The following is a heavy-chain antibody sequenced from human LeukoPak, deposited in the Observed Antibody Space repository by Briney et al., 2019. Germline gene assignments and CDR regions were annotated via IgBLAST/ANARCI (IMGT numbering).Heavy chain of an antibody. CDR3: AREAEYQLLSGGLDY. V-gene: IGHV1-69*13. Sequence: SVKVSCTASGGTFSSYAISWVRQAPGQGLEWMGGIIPIFGTANYAQKFQGRVTITADESTSTAYMELSSLRSEDTAVYYCAREAEYQLLSGGLDYWGQGTLVTVSS. CDR2: IIPIFGTA. J-gene: IGHJ4*02. D-gene: IGHD2-2*01. CDR1: GGTFSSYA.